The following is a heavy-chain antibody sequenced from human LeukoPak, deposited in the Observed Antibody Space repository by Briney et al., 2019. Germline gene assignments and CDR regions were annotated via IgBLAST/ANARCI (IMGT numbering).Heavy chain of an antibody. J-gene: IGHJ4*02. CDR1: GFTFSTYG. CDR3: AKDRYGDHLRVFDY. Sequence: GGSLRLSRAASGFTFSTYGMHWVRQAPGKGLEWVAVITYDGSNKYYSDSVKGRFTISRDNSKNTLYLQMNSLRAEDTAVYYCAKDRYGDHLRVFDYWGQGTLVTVSS. CDR2: ITYDGSNK. V-gene: IGHV3-30*18. D-gene: IGHD4-17*01.